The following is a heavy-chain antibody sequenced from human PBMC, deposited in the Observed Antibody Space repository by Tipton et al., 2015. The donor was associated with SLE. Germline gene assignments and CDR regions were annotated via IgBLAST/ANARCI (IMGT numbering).Heavy chain of an antibody. J-gene: IGHJ4*02. D-gene: IGHD3-22*01. CDR3: ARHDYDDNGYYLHYFEY. CDR2: ISHSGNT. CDR1: GYSIISGHY. V-gene: IGHV4-38-2*01. Sequence: TLSLTCAVSGYSIISGHYWGWIRRPPGKGLEWIGSISHSGNTYYNPSLQSRVSLSIDTSKNQVFLRLNSVTAADTAVYYCARHDYDDNGYYLHYFEYWGQGTLVTVST.